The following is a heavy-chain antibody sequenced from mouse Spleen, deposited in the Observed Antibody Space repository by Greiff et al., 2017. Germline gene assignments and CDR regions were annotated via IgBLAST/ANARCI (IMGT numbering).Heavy chain of an antibody. D-gene: IGHD3-3*01. Sequence: VKLQQSGAELVRPGSSVKLSCKASGYTFTSYWMHWVKQRPIQGLEWIGNIDPSDSETHYNQKFKDKATLTVDKSSSTAYMQLSSLTSEDSAVYYCARVGLGAWFAYWGQGTLVTVSA. V-gene: IGHV1-52*01. CDR3: ARVGLGAWFAY. CDR2: IDPSDSET. CDR1: GYTFTSYW. J-gene: IGHJ3*01.